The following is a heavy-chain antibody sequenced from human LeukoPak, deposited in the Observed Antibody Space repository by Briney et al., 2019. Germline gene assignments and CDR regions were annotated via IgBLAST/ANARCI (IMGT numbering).Heavy chain of an antibody. CDR1: GYTFTNYY. CDR2: INPSGGST. V-gene: IGHV1-46*01. J-gene: IGHJ3*02. CDR3: ALGYSSSWYKIFDAFDI. Sequence: ASVKVSCKASGYTFTNYYIHWVRQAPGQGLEWMGIINPSGGSTNFAQKFQGRVTMTTDTSTITVYMELSSLRSEDTAVYYCALGYSSSWYKIFDAFDIWGQGTMVTVSS. D-gene: IGHD6-13*01.